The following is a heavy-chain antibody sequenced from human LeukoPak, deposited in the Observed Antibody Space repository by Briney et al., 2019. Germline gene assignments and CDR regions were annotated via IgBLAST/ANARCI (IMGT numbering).Heavy chain of an antibody. CDR2: INHSGST. V-gene: IGHV4-34*01. D-gene: IGHD6-13*01. J-gene: IGHJ4*02. Sequence: SETLSLTCAVYGGSFSGYYWSWIRQPPGKGLEWIGEINHSGSTNYNPSLKSRVTISVDTSKNQFSLKLSSVTAADTAVYYCASTIAAAGRNLFDYWGQGTLVTVSS. CDR1: GGSFSGYY. CDR3: ASTIAAAGRNLFDY.